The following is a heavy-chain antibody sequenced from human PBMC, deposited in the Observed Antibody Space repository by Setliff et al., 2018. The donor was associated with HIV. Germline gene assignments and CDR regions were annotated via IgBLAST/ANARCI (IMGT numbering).Heavy chain of an antibody. V-gene: IGHV3-49*04. D-gene: IGHD4-17*01. Sequence: PGESLKISCTASGFTFGDYAMSWVRQAPGKGLEWVGRIKSEAFGGTPGYPAPLKGRFTISRDDSKSIAYLQMNSLKTEDTAVYYCTRDRAPPVGLLGGDYDAFDIWGQGTMVTVSS. J-gene: IGHJ3*02. CDR1: GFTFGDYA. CDR3: TRDRAPPVGLLGGDYDAFDI. CDR2: IKSEAFGGTP.